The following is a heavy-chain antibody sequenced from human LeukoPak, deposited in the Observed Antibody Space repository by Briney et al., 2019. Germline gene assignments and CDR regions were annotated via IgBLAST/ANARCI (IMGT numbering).Heavy chain of an antibody. Sequence: SETLSLTCTVSGGSISSYYWSWIRQPPGKGLEWIRYIYYSGSTNYNPSLKSRVTISVDTSKNQFSLKLSSVTAADTAVYYCARDRATNSSSWYSGDYWGQGTLVTVSS. CDR1: GGSISSYY. J-gene: IGHJ4*02. D-gene: IGHD6-13*01. V-gene: IGHV4-59*01. CDR3: ARDRATNSSSWYSGDY. CDR2: IYYSGST.